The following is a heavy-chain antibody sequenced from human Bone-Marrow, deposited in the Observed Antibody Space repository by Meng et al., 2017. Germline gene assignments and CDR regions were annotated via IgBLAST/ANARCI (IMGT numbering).Heavy chain of an antibody. CDR2: IYHSGST. Sequence: VRLQEPGPGLVKPSGTLSLTCAVSGGSISSPNWWSWVRQPPGRGLEWIGEIYHSGSTTYNPSLLSRVTISVDKSKNQFSLKLSSVTAADTAIYYCARVIYRPSGHNYFDPWGQGTLVTVSS. V-gene: IGHV4-4*02. J-gene: IGHJ5*02. CDR3: ARVIYRPSGHNYFDP. CDR1: GGSISSPNW. D-gene: IGHD1-26*01.